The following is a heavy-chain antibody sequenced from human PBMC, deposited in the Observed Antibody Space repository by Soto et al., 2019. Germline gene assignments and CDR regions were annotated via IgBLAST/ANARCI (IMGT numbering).Heavy chain of an antibody. CDR2: ISPGTGNT. CDR1: GFTFGSFA. D-gene: IGHD1-26*01. J-gene: IGHJ4*02. Sequence: GGSLRVCSEASGFTFGSFAVTWVCRAPGKGLEWVSAISPGTGNTYYAESVKGRFTLSRDNSKNTLYRQMNTVRAEDTAVYYCAKCGTHCYLQNWGQGTLVTVSS. V-gene: IGHV3-23*01. CDR3: AKCGTHCYLQN.